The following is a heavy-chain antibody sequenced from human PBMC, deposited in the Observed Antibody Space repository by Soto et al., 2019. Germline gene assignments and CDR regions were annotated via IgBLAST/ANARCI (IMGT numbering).Heavy chain of an antibody. CDR1: GDSVSSNSAA. D-gene: IGHD1-26*01. V-gene: IGHV6-1*01. CDR2: TYYRSKWYN. Sequence: SQTLSLTCAISGDSVSSNSAAWNWIRQSPSRGLEWLGRTYYRSKWYNDYAVSVKSRITINPDTSKNQFSLQLNSVTPEDTAVYYCARDAPSGSYYYYYYGMDVWGQGTTVTVSS. CDR3: ARDAPSGSYYYYYYGMDV. J-gene: IGHJ6*02.